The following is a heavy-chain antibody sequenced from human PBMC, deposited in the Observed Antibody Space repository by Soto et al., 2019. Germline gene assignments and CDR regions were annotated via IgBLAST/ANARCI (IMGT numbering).Heavy chain of an antibody. Sequence: QVRLVQSGAEVKKPGSSVKVSCKASGGTFSNYAIGWVRQAPGQGLEWMGGIILPFGTPNYPQKFQGRVTISADESMTTACMGLTGLRSEDTAGYYGARGPDYEGGFDSWGRGTLVTVSS. CDR1: GGTFSNYA. CDR2: IILPFGTP. D-gene: IGHD4-17*01. J-gene: IGHJ4*02. CDR3: ARGPDYEGGFDS. V-gene: IGHV1-69*12.